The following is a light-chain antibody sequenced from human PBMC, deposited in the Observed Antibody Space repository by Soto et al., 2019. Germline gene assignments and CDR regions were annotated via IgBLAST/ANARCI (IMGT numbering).Light chain of an antibody. V-gene: IGLV2-11*01. J-gene: IGLJ1*01. CDR2: DVI. CDR3: CSYAGSFALYV. CDR1: SSDVGGYNY. Sequence: QSALTQPRSVSGSPGQSVTISCTGTSSDVGGYNYVSWYQQHPGKAPKFIIYDVIKRPSGVPGRFSGSKSGNTASLTISGLQAEDEADYYCCSYAGSFALYVFGTGTKVTVL.